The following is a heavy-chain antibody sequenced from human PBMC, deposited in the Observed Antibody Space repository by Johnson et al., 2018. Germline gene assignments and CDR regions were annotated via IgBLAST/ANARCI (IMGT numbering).Heavy chain of an antibody. Sequence: VQLVQSGGGLIQXGGSXRLXCAVSGFTVSSNYMSWVRQAPGKGLEWAAVMYSDGSKYYGDSVKGRFTISRDNSKNTLYLQMNSLSADDTAVYYCARDDGGLGFFHHWGQGTLVTVSS. CDR3: ARDDGGLGFFHH. V-gene: IGHV3-53*01. D-gene: IGHD3-16*01. CDR2: MYSDGSK. J-gene: IGHJ1*01. CDR1: GFTVSSNY.